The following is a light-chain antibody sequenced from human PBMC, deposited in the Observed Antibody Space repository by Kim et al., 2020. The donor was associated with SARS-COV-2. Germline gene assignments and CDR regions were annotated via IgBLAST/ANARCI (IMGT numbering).Light chain of an antibody. Sequence: DIQMTQSPSTLSASVGDRVTLTCRAGQTIARYLNWYQHKPGKAPKLLIYAASILQSGVPSRFSGSGSGTDFTLTISSLQPEDFATYYCQQSYTIPPLTFGGGTKLEI. CDR3: QQSYTIPPLT. J-gene: IGKJ4*01. V-gene: IGKV1-39*01. CDR2: AAS. CDR1: QTIARY.